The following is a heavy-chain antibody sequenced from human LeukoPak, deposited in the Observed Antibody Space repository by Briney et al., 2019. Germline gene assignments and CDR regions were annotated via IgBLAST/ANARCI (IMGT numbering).Heavy chain of an antibody. CDR3: ARAYGTRDFWSGYYYSYYYMDV. D-gene: IGHD3-3*01. V-gene: IGHV1-18*01. CDR1: GYTFTSYG. CDR2: ISAYNGNT. Sequence: GASVKVSFKASGYTFTSYGISWVRQAPGQGLEWVGWISAYNGNTNYAQKLQRRVPMTTDTSTSTAYMELRSLRPDDTAVYSCARAYGTRDFWSGYYYSYYYMDVWGKGTTVTVSS. J-gene: IGHJ6*03.